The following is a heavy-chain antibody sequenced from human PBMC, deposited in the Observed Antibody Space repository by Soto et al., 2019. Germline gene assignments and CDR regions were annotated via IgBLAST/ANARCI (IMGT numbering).Heavy chain of an antibody. Sequence: QVQLVQSGAEVKKPGSSVKVSCKASGGTFSSYAISWVRQAPGQGLEWMGGIIPIFGTANYAQKFQGRVTITADESTSTAYMELSSLRSEDTAVYYCARVEGIVGATRSHYYGMDVWGQGTTVTVSS. CDR1: GGTFSSYA. D-gene: IGHD1-26*01. CDR2: IIPIFGTA. V-gene: IGHV1-69*01. CDR3: ARVEGIVGATRSHYYGMDV. J-gene: IGHJ6*02.